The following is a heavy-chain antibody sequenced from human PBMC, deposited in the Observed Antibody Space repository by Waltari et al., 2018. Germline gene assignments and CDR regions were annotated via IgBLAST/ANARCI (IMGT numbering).Heavy chain of an antibody. CDR2: IRSKTYGGTT. Sequence: EVQLVESGGGLVQPGRSLRLSCTASGFTFGDYAMSWVRQAPGKGLEWVGFIRSKTYGGTTEYVASVKGRFIISRDDSKSIAYLQMNSLKTEDTAVYYCTREAGVVRGVIMLWGWFDPWGQGTLVTVSS. CDR3: TREAGVVRGVIMLWGWFDP. CDR1: GFTFGDYA. D-gene: IGHD3-10*01. J-gene: IGHJ5*02. V-gene: IGHV3-49*04.